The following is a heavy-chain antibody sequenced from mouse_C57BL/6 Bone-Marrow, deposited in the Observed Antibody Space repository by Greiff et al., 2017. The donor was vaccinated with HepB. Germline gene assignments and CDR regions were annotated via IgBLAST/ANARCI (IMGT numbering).Heavy chain of an antibody. D-gene: IGHD2-1*01. CDR2: IDPSDSYT. CDR3: AREGIYYGFDY. Sequence: VQLQQPGAELVKPGASVKLSCKASGYTFTSYWMQWVKQRPGQGLEWIGEIDPSDSYTNYNQKFKGKATLTVDTSSSTAYMQLSSLTSEDSAVYYCAREGIYYGFDYWGQGTTLTVSS. CDR1: GYTFTSYW. J-gene: IGHJ2*01. V-gene: IGHV1-50*01.